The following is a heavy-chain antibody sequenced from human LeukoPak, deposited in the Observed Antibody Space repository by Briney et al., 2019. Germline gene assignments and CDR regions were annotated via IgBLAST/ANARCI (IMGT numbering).Heavy chain of an antibody. CDR1: GGSFSGYY. V-gene: IGHV4-34*01. J-gene: IGHJ5*02. D-gene: IGHD1-7*01. Sequence: SETLSLTCAVYGGSFSGYYWSWIRRPPGKGLEWIGEINHSGSTNYNPSLKSRVTISVDTSKNQLSLKLSSVTAADTAVYYCARGPYKAGTILFDPWGQGTLVTVSS. CDR2: INHSGST. CDR3: ARGPYKAGTILFDP.